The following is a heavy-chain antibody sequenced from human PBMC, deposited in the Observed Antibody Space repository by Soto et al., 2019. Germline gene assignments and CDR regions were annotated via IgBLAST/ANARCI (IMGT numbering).Heavy chain of an antibody. D-gene: IGHD3-10*01. Sequence: GGSLRLSCAASGFTFSIYWMHWVRQAPGKGLVWVSRINSDGSSTSYADSVKGRFTISRDNAKNTLYLQMNSLRAEDTAVYFCTRDHYDGSGYNSFDPWGQGTLVTVSS. CDR2: INSDGSST. CDR1: GFTFSIYW. J-gene: IGHJ5*02. V-gene: IGHV3-74*01. CDR3: TRDHYDGSGYNSFDP.